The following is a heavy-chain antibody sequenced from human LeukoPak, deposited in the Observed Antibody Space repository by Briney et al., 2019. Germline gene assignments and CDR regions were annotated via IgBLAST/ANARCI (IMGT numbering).Heavy chain of an antibody. CDR2: TSWNSGSI. D-gene: IGHD6-13*01. V-gene: IGHV3-9*01. CDR3: AKGYSSSWSLPFDY. Sequence: GGSLRLSCAASGFSFDDYAMHWVRHAPGKGLEWVSGTSWNSGSIGYADSVKGRFTISKDNVKNSLYLHMNTLRAEDTAFYYCAKGYSSSWSLPFDYWGQGTLVTVSS. CDR1: GFSFDDYA. J-gene: IGHJ4*02.